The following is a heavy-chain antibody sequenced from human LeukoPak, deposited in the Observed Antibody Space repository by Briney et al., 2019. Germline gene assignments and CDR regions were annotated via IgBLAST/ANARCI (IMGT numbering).Heavy chain of an antibody. CDR2: IYSGGST. J-gene: IGHJ4*02. CDR3: ARDYDILNGFY. V-gene: IGHV3-66*01. D-gene: IGHD3-9*01. CDR1: GFTVSSNY. Sequence: PGGSLRLSCAASGFTVSSNYMSWVRQAPGKGLEWVSVIYSGGSTYYADSVKGRFTISRDNSKNTLYLQMNSLRAEDKAVYYCARDYDILNGFYWGQGTMVTVSS.